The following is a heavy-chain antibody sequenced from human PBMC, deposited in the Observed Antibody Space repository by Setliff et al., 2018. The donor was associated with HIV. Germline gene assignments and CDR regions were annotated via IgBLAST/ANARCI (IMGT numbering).Heavy chain of an antibody. CDR2: IYYSGST. Sequence: SETLSLTCTVSGGSISSSSYYWGWIRQPPGKGPEWIGSIYYSGSTYYNPSLKSRVTISVDTSKNQFSLKLSSVTAADTAVYYCARDRAWYYYGSGSVFDYWGQGTLVTVSS. J-gene: IGHJ4*02. D-gene: IGHD3-10*01. CDR1: GGSISSSSYY. V-gene: IGHV4-39*07. CDR3: ARDRAWYYYGSGSVFDY.